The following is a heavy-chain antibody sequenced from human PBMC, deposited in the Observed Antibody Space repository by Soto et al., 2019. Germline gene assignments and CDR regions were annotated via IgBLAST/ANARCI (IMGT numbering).Heavy chain of an antibody. V-gene: IGHV3-30*18. J-gene: IGHJ4*02. CDR2: ISYDGSNK. Sequence: QVQLVESGGGVVQPGRSLRLSCAASGFTFSSYGMHWVRQAPGKGLEWVAVISYDGSNKYYADSVKGRFTISRDNSKNTLYLRMNSLRAEDTAVYYCAKDRREVVVAAPFDDWGQGTLVTVSS. CDR1: GFTFSSYG. CDR3: AKDRREVVVAAPFDD. D-gene: IGHD2-15*01.